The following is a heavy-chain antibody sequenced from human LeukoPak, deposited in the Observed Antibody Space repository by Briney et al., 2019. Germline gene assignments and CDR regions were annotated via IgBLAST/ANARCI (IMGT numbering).Heavy chain of an antibody. CDR3: ARDRYYYGSRGRYMDV. J-gene: IGHJ6*03. Sequence: SETLSLTCTVSGGSISSSSYYWGWIRQPPGKGLEWIGSIYYSGSTYYNPSLKSRVTISVDTSKNQFSLKLSSVTAADTAVYYCARDRYYYGSRGRYMDVWGKGTTVTISS. CDR2: IYYSGST. D-gene: IGHD3-10*01. V-gene: IGHV4-39*07. CDR1: GGSISSSSYY.